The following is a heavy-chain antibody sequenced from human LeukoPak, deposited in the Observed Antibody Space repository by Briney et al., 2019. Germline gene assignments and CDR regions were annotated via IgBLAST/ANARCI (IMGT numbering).Heavy chain of an antibody. CDR2: ISSSSSTI. Sequence: GWSLRLSCAASGFTFSSYSMNWVRQAPGKGLEWVSYISSSSSTIYYADSVKGRFTTSRDDAKNSLYLQMNGLRAEDTAVYYCARDRGSSWYEHWFDPWGQGTLVTVSS. D-gene: IGHD6-13*01. CDR3: ARDRGSSWYEHWFDP. V-gene: IGHV3-48*01. J-gene: IGHJ5*02. CDR1: GFTFSSYS.